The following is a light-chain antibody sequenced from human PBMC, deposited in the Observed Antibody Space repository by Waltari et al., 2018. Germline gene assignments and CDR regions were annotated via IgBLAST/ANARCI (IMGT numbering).Light chain of an antibody. J-gene: IGLJ2*01. Sequence: SYALTQPLSVPVALGQTARITGGGNNIGSKNVHWYQQKSGQDPVLVIYRDSNRPSGIPERFSRSNSGNTATLTISRAQAGDEADYYCQVWDSSTVVLGGGTKLTVL. CDR3: QVWDSSTVV. V-gene: IGLV3-9*01. CDR1: NIGSKN. CDR2: RDS.